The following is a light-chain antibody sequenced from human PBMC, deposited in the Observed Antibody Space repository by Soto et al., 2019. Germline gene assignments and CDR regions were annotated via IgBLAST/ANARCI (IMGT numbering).Light chain of an antibody. J-gene: IGKJ5*01. CDR3: QQSFGSPPIT. Sequence: DIQMTQSPSSLSASLGDTVTISCRASQNIENYLHWYQQKAGKAPEVLLYVASVLKDGVSSRFSGSGYGTDFTLTITNLQPEDFAMYYCQQSFGSPPITFCQGTRLHIK. CDR1: QNIENY. CDR2: VAS. V-gene: IGKV1-39*01.